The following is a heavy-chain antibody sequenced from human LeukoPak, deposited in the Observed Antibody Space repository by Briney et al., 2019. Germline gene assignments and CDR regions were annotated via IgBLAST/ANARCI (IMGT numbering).Heavy chain of an antibody. D-gene: IGHD2-2*01. V-gene: IGHV1-46*01. J-gene: IGHJ3*02. CDR2: INPSGGST. CDR3: ASADQLRDAFDI. CDR1: GYTFTSYY. Sequence: ASVTVSCKASGYTFTSYYMHWVRQAPGQGLEWMGIINPSGGSTSYAQKFQGRVTMTRDTSTSTVYMELSSLRSEDTAVYYCASADQLRDAFDIWGQGTMVTVSS.